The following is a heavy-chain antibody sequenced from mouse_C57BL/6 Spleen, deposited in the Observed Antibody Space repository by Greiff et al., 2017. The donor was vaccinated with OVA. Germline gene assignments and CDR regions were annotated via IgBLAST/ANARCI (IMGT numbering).Heavy chain of an antibody. V-gene: IGHV5-12*01. D-gene: IGHD1-1*01. J-gene: IGHJ1*01. CDR3: SGWGTRNYEGYFDD. Sequence: EVMLVESGGGLVQPGGSLKLSCAASGFTFSDYYMYWVRQTPEKRLEWVAYISNGGGSTYYPDTVKGRFTISRDNAKNTLYLQMSRLMSEDTAVYYCSGWGTRNYEGYFDDWGPGTTVTVSS. CDR1: GFTFSDYY. CDR2: ISNGGGST.